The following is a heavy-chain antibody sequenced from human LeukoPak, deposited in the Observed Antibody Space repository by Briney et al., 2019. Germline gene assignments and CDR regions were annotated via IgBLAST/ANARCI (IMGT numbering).Heavy chain of an antibody. Sequence: ASVKVSCKGSGYTFTNFGISWVPQAPGQGLEWMGWINTNDGNAKYSQRFQGRVTMTTDTSTNTAYMELRSLTSDDTAVYYCARDQGYYDSRGYYSMWFDPWGQGTLVTVST. CDR3: ARDQGYYDSRGYYSMWFDP. CDR1: GYTFTNFG. CDR2: INTNDGNA. V-gene: IGHV1-18*01. J-gene: IGHJ5*02. D-gene: IGHD3-22*01.